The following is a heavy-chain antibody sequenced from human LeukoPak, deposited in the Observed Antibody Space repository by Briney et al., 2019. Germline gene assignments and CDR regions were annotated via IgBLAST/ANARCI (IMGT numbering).Heavy chain of an antibody. J-gene: IGHJ4*02. CDR1: GFSFTGYG. CDR2: ITYDGVKE. CDR3: AKDSGYRAYYYGSGSYYNRDHYFDY. V-gene: IGHV3-30*02. Sequence: GGSLRLSCAASGFSFTGYGMHWVRQAPGKGLEWVTFITYDGVKEYYADSVKGRFTVSRDTSKNTLYLQMNSLRAEDTAMYYCAKDSGYRAYYYGSGSYYNRDHYFDYWGQGTLVTVSS. D-gene: IGHD3-10*01.